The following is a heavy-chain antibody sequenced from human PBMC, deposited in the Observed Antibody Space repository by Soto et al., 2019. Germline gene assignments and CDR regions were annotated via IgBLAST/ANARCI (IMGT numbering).Heavy chain of an antibody. CDR2: ISYDGSNK. CDR3: AKERVFVAAAVNYYYYGMDV. CDR1: GFTFSSYG. J-gene: IGHJ6*02. V-gene: IGHV3-30*18. D-gene: IGHD6-13*01. Sequence: PGGSLRLSCAASGFTFSSYGMHWVRQAPGKGLEWVAVISYDGSNKYYADSVKGRFTISRDNSKNTLYLQMNSLRAEDTAVYYCAKERVFVAAAVNYYYYGMDVWGQGTTVTVSS.